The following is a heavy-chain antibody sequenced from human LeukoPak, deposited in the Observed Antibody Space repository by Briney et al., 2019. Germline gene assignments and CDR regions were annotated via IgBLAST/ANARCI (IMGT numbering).Heavy chain of an antibody. Sequence: PSETLSLTCTVSGGSLSYYYWSWIRQPPGKGLEWIGYIYFRGSTNYNPSLQSRVTISVDTPKNQFSLNLSSVTAADTAIYFCARSSGVDAYYFDYWGQGTLVTVSS. CDR1: GGSLSYYY. V-gene: IGHV4-59*01. CDR2: IYFRGST. CDR3: ARSSGVDAYYFDY. D-gene: IGHD3-10*01. J-gene: IGHJ4*02.